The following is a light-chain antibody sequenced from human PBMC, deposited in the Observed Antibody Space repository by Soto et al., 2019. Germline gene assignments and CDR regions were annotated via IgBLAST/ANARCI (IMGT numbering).Light chain of an antibody. CDR2: FAS. CDR1: QGIGDR. Sequence: DIQITQSPSSVSASVGDRVTLTCRASQGIGDRLAWYQQKPGKVPQLLIYFASTLGSGVPSRFSGSGSGTEFTLTISRLQPDDVATYYCLQYSSHSWTFGQGTKVDI. V-gene: IGKV1-5*01. CDR3: LQYSSHSWT. J-gene: IGKJ1*01.